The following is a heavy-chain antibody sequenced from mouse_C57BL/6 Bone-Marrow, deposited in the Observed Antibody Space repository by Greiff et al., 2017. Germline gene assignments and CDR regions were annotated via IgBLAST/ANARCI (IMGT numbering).Heavy chain of an antibody. CDR2: IYPGDGDT. Sequence: QVQLQQSGPELVKPGASVKISCKASGYAFSSSWMNWVKQRPGKGLEWIGRIYPGDGDTNYNGKFKGKATLTADKSSSTAYMQLSSLTSEDSAVYFCARKGMDSRRFAYWGQGTLVTVSA. CDR1: GYAFSSSW. CDR3: ARKGMDSRRFAY. D-gene: IGHD1-1*01. V-gene: IGHV1-82*01. J-gene: IGHJ3*01.